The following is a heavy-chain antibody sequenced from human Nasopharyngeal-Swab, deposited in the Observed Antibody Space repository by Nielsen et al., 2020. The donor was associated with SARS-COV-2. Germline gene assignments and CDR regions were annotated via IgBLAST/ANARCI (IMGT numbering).Heavy chain of an antibody. CDR1: GFIFSDSA. D-gene: IGHD2-15*01. Sequence: GGSLRFSCAASGFIFSDSAIHWVRQASGKGLEWVGRIRSKGNSYATEYAASVEGRFTISRDDSKNTAYLQMNSLMTEDTAVYYCSRCGGSCYTGKDYWGQGTLVTVSS. CDR2: IRSKGNSYAT. J-gene: IGHJ4*02. V-gene: IGHV3-73*01. CDR3: SRCGGSCYTGKDY.